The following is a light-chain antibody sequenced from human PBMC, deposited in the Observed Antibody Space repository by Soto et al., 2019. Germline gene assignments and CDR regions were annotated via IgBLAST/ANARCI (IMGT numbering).Light chain of an antibody. CDR1: QSISGY. CDR2: AAA. V-gene: IGKV1-39*01. CDR3: QQSSSFPWT. J-gene: IGKJ1*01. Sequence: DIQMTQSPSSLSASVGDRVNITCRASQSISGYLNWYQQKEGRAPNLLIYAAATLQNGVPSRFSGTESGTDFPLTISSLQPEDVATYHCQQSSSFPWTFGQGTRVEMK.